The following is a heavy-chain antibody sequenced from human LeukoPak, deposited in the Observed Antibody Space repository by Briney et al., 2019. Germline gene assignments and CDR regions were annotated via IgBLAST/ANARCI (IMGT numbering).Heavy chain of an antibody. J-gene: IGHJ4*02. V-gene: IGHV1-2*02. CDR2: INPNSGGT. CDR1: GYTFTGYY. CDR3: ARASAHDYVFAYHFDY. Sequence: ASVKVSCKASGYTFTGYYMHWVRQAPGQGLEWMGWINPNSGGTNYAQKFQGRVTMTRDTSISTAYMELSRLRSDDTAVYYCARASAHDYVFAYHFDYWGQGTLVTVSS. D-gene: IGHD3-16*01.